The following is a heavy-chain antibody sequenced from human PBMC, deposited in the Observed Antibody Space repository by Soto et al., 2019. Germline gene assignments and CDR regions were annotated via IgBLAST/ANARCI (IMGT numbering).Heavy chain of an antibody. CDR3: ARHSLALRKNNWFDP. V-gene: IGHV4-39*01. CDR2: IFYLGSS. Sequence: ASEKLSVTCTVSGDSIISSDFYWGWVRQPPGKGLEWIGSIFYLGSSYYNPSLKSRVTMSVDTSKNQFSLRLRSVTAADTALYFCARHSLALRKNNWFDPWGQGIMVT. J-gene: IGHJ5*02. CDR1: GDSIISSDFY. D-gene: IGHD3-3*02.